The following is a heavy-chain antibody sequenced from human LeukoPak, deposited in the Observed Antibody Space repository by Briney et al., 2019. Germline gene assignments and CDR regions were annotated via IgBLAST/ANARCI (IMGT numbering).Heavy chain of an antibody. CDR1: GGSIISDTYY. J-gene: IGHJ3*02. Sequence: PSQTLSLTCSVSGGSIISDTYYWGWIRQPAGKGLEWIGRIFSSGSTNYNPSLKSRVTTSVDTSKNQFSLKLSSVTAADTAVYYCARRAYGGKAAFGMWGQGTMVTVSS. D-gene: IGHD4-23*01. CDR3: ARRAYGGKAAFGM. CDR2: IFSSGST. V-gene: IGHV4-61*02.